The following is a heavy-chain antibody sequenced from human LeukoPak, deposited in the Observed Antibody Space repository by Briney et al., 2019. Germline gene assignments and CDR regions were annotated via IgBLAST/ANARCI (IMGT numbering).Heavy chain of an antibody. CDR3: VRPLVGGTFDY. V-gene: IGHV3-64D*06. J-gene: IGHJ4*02. CDR2: ISGNGGGT. D-gene: IGHD1-26*01. CDR1: GFTFSSYA. Sequence: GGSLRLSCSASGFTFSSYAMYWVRQAPGKGLEYVSSISGNGGGTHYADSVKGRLTISRDNSKNTLYLQMSSLRAEDTPVYYCVRPLVGGTFDYWGQGTLVTVSS.